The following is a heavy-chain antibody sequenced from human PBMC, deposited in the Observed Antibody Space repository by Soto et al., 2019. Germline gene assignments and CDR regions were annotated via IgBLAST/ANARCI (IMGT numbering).Heavy chain of an antibody. CDR3: TTHLYYYDGSGYQGVPY. Sequence: GGSLRLSCAASGFSFSNACMNWVRQAPGKGLEWVGRIKGETDGGTTDYAAPVKGRFTISRDDSENTLYLQMNSLKAEDTAVYYCTTHLYYYDGSGYQGVPYWAQGTLVTVSS. CDR2: IKGETDGGTT. CDR1: GFSFSNAC. J-gene: IGHJ4*02. V-gene: IGHV3-15*07. D-gene: IGHD3-22*01.